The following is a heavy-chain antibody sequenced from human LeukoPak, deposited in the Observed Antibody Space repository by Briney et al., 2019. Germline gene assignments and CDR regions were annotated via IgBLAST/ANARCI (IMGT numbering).Heavy chain of an antibody. CDR1: VYTFTRYY. V-gene: IGHV1-2*02. CDR3: ARDGTYSGSYYHWFDP. CDR2: INPNSGGT. D-gene: IGHD1-26*01. Sequence: ASVNVSRQASVYTFTRYYLHWVRQAPGQGLEGMGWINPNSGGTNYAQKFQGRVTMTRDTSISTAYMELSRLRSDDTAVYYCARDGTYSGSYYHWFDPWGQGTLVTVSS. J-gene: IGHJ5*02.